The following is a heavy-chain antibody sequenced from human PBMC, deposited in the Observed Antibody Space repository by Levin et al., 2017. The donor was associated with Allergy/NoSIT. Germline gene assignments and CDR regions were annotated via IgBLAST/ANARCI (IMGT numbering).Heavy chain of an antibody. CDR3: ARVDAPSGYYIDY. Sequence: KCGESLKISCKGSGYSFTNYWIGWVRQLPGKGLEWMGNIYPGDSDTRYSRSFQGQVTISVDNSITTAHLQWSSLKASDTAIYYCARVDAPSGYYIDYWGQGTLVTVSS. V-gene: IGHV5-51*01. CDR1: GYSFTNYW. D-gene: IGHD3-22*01. J-gene: IGHJ4*02. CDR2: IYPGDSDT.